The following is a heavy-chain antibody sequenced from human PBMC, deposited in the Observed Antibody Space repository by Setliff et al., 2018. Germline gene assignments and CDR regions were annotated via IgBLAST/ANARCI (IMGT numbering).Heavy chain of an antibody. Sequence: SGPTLVNPTETLTLTCTFSGFSLSTNTVGVGWIRQPPGKALEWLAVIYWEDDKRYSPSLKSRLTITKDTSKNQVVLRMTNMDPADTATYYCVHSRRTRYSDGYGRFDYWGQGALVTVSS. CDR2: IYWEDDK. D-gene: IGHD5-18*01. J-gene: IGHJ4*02. V-gene: IGHV2-5*02. CDR3: VHSRRTRYSDGYGRFDY. CDR1: GFSLSTNTVG.